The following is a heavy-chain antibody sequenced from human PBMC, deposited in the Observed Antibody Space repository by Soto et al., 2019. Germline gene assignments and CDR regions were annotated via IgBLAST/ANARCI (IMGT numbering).Heavy chain of an antibody. V-gene: IGHV3-7*01. CDR2: IKQDGSEK. J-gene: IGHJ4*02. CDR1: GFTFSSYW. CDR3: ARDTPSDIVLMVYAKDDY. Sequence: GGSLRLSCAASGFTFSSYWMSWVCQAPGKGLEWVANIKQDGSEKYYVDSVKGRITISRDNAKNSLYLQMNSLRAEDTAVYYCARDTPSDIVLMVYAKDDYWGQGTLVTAPQ. D-gene: IGHD2-8*01.